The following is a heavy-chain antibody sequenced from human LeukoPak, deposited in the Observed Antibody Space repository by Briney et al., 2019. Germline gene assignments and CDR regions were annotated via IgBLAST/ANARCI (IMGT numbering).Heavy chain of an antibody. Sequence: GGSLRLACTASGFTFSAYAMMWVRQAPGKGPEWVSAIRGGGGSAFYADSVKGRFTISRDNSKYTLFLQMNSLRAEDTAVYYCARDPNGDYIGAFDMWGPGTMVTVSS. CDR2: IRGGGGSA. J-gene: IGHJ3*02. CDR3: ARDPNGDYIGAFDM. V-gene: IGHV3-23*01. CDR1: GFTFSAYA. D-gene: IGHD4-17*01.